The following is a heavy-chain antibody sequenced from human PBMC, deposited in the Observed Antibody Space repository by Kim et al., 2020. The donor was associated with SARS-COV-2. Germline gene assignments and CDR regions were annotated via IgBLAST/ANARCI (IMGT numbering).Heavy chain of an antibody. D-gene: IGHD3-16*01. V-gene: IGHV4-39*01. CDR3: ARLGVRYFDY. J-gene: IGHJ4*02. Sequence: STDYNPALKSRVTIAVDASKNQFSRKLSSVTAADTAVYYCARLGVRYFDYWGQGTLVTVSS. CDR2: ST.